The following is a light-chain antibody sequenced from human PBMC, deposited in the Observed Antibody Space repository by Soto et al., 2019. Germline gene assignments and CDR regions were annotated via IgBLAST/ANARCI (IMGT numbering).Light chain of an antibody. CDR2: GAS. CDR1: QSVSSSY. CDR3: QQYCSSPST. Sequence: EIVLTQSPGTLSLSPGERATLSCRASQSVSSSYLAWYQQKPGQAPRLPIYGASSRATGIPDRFGGSGSGTDFSLTISRLEPEDFAVYYCQQYCSSPSTFGQGTRLEIK. J-gene: IGKJ5*01. V-gene: IGKV3-20*01.